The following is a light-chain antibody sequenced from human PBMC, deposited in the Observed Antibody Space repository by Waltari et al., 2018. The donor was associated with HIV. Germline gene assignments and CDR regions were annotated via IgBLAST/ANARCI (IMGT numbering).Light chain of an antibody. J-gene: IGLJ2*01. CDR1: SSDVGGYNY. V-gene: IGLV2-14*01. CDR2: EVS. CDR3: SSYTSSSTRK. Sequence: QSALTQPASVSGSPGQSITISCTGTSSDVGGYNYVSWYQQHPGKAPKLMIYEVSNRPSGVSIRFSGSKSGNTASLTSSGLQAEDEADYYCSSYTSSSTRKFGGGTKLTVL.